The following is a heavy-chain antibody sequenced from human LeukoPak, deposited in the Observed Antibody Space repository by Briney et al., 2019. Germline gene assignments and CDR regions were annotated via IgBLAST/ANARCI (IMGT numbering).Heavy chain of an antibody. Sequence: ASVKVSCKASGGTFSSYTISWMRQAPGQGLEWMGGIIPIFGTANYAQKFQGRVTITTDESTSTAYMELRSLRSDDTAVYYCAREDSSSWPVDWGQGTLVTVSS. CDR2: IIPIFGTA. CDR1: GGTFSSYT. CDR3: AREDSSSWPVD. V-gene: IGHV1-69*05. D-gene: IGHD6-13*01. J-gene: IGHJ4*02.